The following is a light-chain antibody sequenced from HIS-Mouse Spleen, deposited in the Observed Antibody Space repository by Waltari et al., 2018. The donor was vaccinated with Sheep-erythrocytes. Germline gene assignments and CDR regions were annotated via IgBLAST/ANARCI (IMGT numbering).Light chain of an antibody. CDR1: SSDVGGYNY. Sequence: QSALTQPPSASGSPGQSVTISCTGTSSDVGGYNYVSWYQQHPGKAPKPMLYEVSKRPSGVPDGFSGSKSGNTASLTVSGLQAEDEADYYCSSYAGSNNYVFGTGTKVTVL. V-gene: IGLV2-8*01. CDR3: SSYAGSNNYV. CDR2: EVS. J-gene: IGLJ1*01.